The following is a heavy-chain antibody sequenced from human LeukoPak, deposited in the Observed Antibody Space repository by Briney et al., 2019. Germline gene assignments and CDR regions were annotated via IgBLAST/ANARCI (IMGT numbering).Heavy chain of an antibody. J-gene: IGHJ4*02. Sequence: GGSLRLSCAASGFTFSGSSMHWVRQASGKGLEWVGRIRSKASSYATASAASVKGRFTISRDDSKNTAYLQMNSLKTDDTAVYYCTRGPVYYYDSSGYYDDYWGQRTLVTVSS. V-gene: IGHV3-73*01. CDR2: IRSKASSYAT. CDR1: GFTFSGSS. CDR3: TRGPVYYYDSSGYYDDY. D-gene: IGHD3-22*01.